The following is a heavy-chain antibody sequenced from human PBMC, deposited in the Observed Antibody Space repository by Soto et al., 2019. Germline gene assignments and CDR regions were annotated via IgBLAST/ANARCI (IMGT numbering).Heavy chain of an antibody. CDR1: GFTFSTYS. V-gene: IGHV3-21*01. CDR3: ARFDSSGYYWPYYYYGMDL. CDR2: IGSSDSYI. D-gene: IGHD3-22*01. J-gene: IGHJ6*02. Sequence: VQLVESGGGLVKPGGSLRLSCAASGFTFSTYSMNWVRQAPGKGLEWVSSIGSSDSYIYYADSVKGRFTISRDNAKNSLYLQMNSLRAEDTAVYYCARFDSSGYYWPYYYYGMDLWGQGTTVTVSS.